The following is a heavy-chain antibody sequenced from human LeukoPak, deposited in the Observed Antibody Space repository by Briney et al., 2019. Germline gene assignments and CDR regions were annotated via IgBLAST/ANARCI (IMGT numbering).Heavy chain of an antibody. Sequence: SETLSPTCAVYGGSFSGYYWSWIRQPPGKGLEWIGEINHSGSTNYNPSLKSRVTISVDTSKNQFSLKLSSVTAADTAVYYCARLVRYFDWFRNYYYYYMDVWGKGTTVTISS. D-gene: IGHD3-9*01. CDR3: ARLVRYFDWFRNYYYYYMDV. CDR1: GGSFSGYY. J-gene: IGHJ6*03. CDR2: INHSGST. V-gene: IGHV4-34*01.